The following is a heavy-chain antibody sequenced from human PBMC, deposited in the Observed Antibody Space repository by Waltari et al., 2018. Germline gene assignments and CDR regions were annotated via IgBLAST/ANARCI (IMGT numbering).Heavy chain of an antibody. CDR3: ARRGSAGPVAGAFDI. Sequence: QVQLQESGPGLVNPSETLSRTCAVSGYSISSGYYWVWIRQPQGKGLEWIGSIYHSGSTYYNPSLKSRVTISVDTSKNQFSLKLSSVTAADTAVYYCARRGSAGPVAGAFDIWGQGTMVTVSS. CDR1: GYSISSGYY. CDR2: IYHSGST. J-gene: IGHJ3*02. V-gene: IGHV4-38-2*01. D-gene: IGHD6-13*01.